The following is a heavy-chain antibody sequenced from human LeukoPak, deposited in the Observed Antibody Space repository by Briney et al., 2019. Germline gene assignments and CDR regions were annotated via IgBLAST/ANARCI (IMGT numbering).Heavy chain of an antibody. Sequence: SGTLSLTCAVSGGSISSSNWWSWVRQPPGKGLEWIGEIYHSGSTNYNPSLKSRVTISVDKSKNQFSLKLSSVTAADTAVYYCARGFCSGGSCYSLHYYYGMDVWGKGTTVTVSS. D-gene: IGHD2-15*01. J-gene: IGHJ6*04. CDR3: ARGFCSGGSCYSLHYYYGMDV. CDR1: GGSISSSNW. CDR2: IYHSGST. V-gene: IGHV4-4*02.